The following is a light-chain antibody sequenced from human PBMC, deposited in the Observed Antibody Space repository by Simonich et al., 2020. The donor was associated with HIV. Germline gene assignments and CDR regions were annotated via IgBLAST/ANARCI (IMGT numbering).Light chain of an antibody. V-gene: IGKV2-28*01. CDR2: LGS. CDR1: QGLLNSNGYNY. CDR3: MQALQTPRT. J-gene: IGKJ1*01. Sequence: DIVMTQSPLSLPVTPGEPASISCRTSQGLLNSNGYNYLVWYLQKPGQSPQLLIYLGSTRGSGVPDRFSGSGSGTDFTLKISRVEAEDVGVYYCMQALQTPRTFGQGTKVEIK.